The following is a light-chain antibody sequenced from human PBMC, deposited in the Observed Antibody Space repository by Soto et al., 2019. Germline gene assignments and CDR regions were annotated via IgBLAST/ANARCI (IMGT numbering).Light chain of an antibody. Sequence: EIVMTQSPATLSVSPGERATLSCRASQSVSSYLAWYQQKRGQAPRLLIYGASTRATGIPARFSGSGSGTEFTLTISSLQSEDFAVYYCQQYNKWPPMYTFGQGTKLEIK. CDR1: QSVSSY. J-gene: IGKJ2*01. CDR3: QQYNKWPPMYT. CDR2: GAS. V-gene: IGKV3-15*01.